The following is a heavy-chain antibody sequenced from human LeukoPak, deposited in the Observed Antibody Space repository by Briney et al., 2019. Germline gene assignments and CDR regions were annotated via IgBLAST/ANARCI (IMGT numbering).Heavy chain of an antibody. CDR3: TRAGWYHPFDY. J-gene: IGHJ4*02. Sequence: GGSLRFSCAASRFTFSNYGMNWVRQAPGQGLEWVSYISSGGSTIYYAGSVKGRFTISRDNAKNSLYLQMNSLRAEDTAVYYCTRAGWYHPFDYWGQGTLVTVSS. V-gene: IGHV3-48*03. CDR2: ISSGGSTI. CDR1: RFTFSNYG. D-gene: IGHD6-19*01.